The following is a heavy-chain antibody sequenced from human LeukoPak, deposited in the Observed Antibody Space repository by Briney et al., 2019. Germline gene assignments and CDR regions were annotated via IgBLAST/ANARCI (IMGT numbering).Heavy chain of an antibody. V-gene: IGHV3-74*01. CDR2: INDDGSYT. D-gene: IGHD2-8*02. Sequence: GGSPRLSCAASGFPVNNYWMDWVRHAPRPVLVWVSRINDDGSYTNYADSVKGRFTIFRDNAKNTVYLQMNSLRAEDTAVFYCVRDLVDPADYWGQGTLVTVSS. CDR3: VRDLVDPADY. CDR1: GFPVNNYW. J-gene: IGHJ4*02.